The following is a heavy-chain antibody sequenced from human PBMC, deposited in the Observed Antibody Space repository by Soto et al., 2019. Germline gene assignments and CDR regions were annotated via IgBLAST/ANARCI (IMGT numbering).Heavy chain of an antibody. V-gene: IGHV3-9*01. J-gene: IGHJ4*02. CDR1: GFTFDDYA. D-gene: IGHD5-12*01. CDR3: AKLDDYIFDY. Sequence: EVQLVESGGGLVQPGRSLRLSCAASGFTFDDYAMHWVRQAPGKGLEWVSGISWNSGDIGYADSVKGRFTISRDNAKNSLYLQMNSLRAEDTALYYCAKLDDYIFDYCGQGTLVTVSS. CDR2: ISWNSGDI.